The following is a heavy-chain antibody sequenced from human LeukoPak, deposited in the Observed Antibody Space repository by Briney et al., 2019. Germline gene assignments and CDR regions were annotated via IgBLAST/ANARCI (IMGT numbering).Heavy chain of an antibody. D-gene: IGHD3-3*01. CDR2: INHSGST. V-gene: IGHV4-34*01. Sequence: SETLSLTCAVYGGSFSGYYWSWIRQPPGKGLEWIGEINHSGSTNYNPSLKSRVTISVDTSKNQFSLKLSSLTAADTAVYYCAAHARDYHFWSGYLEYWGQGTLVTVSS. J-gene: IGHJ4*02. CDR3: AAHARDYHFWSGYLEY. CDR1: GGSFSGYY.